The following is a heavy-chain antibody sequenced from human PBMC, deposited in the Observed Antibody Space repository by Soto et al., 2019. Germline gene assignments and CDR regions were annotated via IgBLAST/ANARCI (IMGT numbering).Heavy chain of an antibody. CDR3: ARGRYSSSWTDFDY. J-gene: IGHJ4*02. CDR1: AGTFSSYT. Sequence: SVTVSCKASAGTFSSYTISWVRQAPGQGLEWMGRIIPILGIANYAQKFQGRVTITADKSTSTAYMELSSLRSEDTAVYYCARGRYSSSWTDFDYWGQGTLVTVSS. D-gene: IGHD6-13*01. V-gene: IGHV1-69*02. CDR2: IIPILGIA.